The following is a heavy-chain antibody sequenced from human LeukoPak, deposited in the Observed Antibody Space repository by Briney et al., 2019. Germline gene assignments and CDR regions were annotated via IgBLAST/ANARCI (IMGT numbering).Heavy chain of an antibody. CDR1: GYTFTSYD. Sequence: ASVKVSCKASGYTFTSYDINWVRQATGQGLEWMGWMNPNSGNTGYAQKFQGRVTMTRNTSISTAYMELSSLRSEDTAVYYCARETGEASYYYYYYMDVWGKGTTVTVSS. CDR3: ARETGEASYYYYYYMDV. CDR2: MNPNSGNT. V-gene: IGHV1-8*01. D-gene: IGHD3-16*01. J-gene: IGHJ6*03.